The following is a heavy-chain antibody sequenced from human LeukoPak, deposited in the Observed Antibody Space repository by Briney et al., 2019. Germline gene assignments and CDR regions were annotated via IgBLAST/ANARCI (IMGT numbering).Heavy chain of an antibody. CDR1: GESFKDYY. CDR2: INHSGSS. Sequence: SETLSLTCAVYGESFKDYYWNWIRQPPGKGLEWIGEINHSGSSNYNPSLKSRVTISVDTSKNQFSLKLSSVTAADTAVYYCARSGTYQHSSSYDYWGQGTPVTVSS. J-gene: IGHJ4*02. D-gene: IGHD6-13*01. CDR3: ARSGTYQHSSSYDY. V-gene: IGHV4-34*01.